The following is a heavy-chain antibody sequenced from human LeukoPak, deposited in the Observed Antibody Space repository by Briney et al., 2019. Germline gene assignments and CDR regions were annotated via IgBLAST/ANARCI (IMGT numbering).Heavy chain of an antibody. CDR3: ARERQNKDFWSGGDY. D-gene: IGHD3-3*01. CDR1: GFTFSNFG. Sequence: GGSLRLSCATSGFTFSNFGMNWVRQAPGKGLQWVAFISYDGKDKYYSDSVKGRITISRDNSKSTLYVQMDSLRTEDTAVYYCARERQNKDFWSGGDYWGQGTLVTVSS. J-gene: IGHJ4*02. V-gene: IGHV3-30*03. CDR2: ISYDGKDK.